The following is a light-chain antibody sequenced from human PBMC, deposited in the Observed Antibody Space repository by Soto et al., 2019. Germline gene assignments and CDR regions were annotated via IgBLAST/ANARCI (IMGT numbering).Light chain of an antibody. V-gene: IGKV1-39*01. CDR1: QSISRF. CDR2: SAS. CDR3: QESDSTPYT. Sequence: DIQMTQSPSSLSASVGDRVTITCRASQSISRFLNWYQHKAGRAPKLLIYSASYLQSGVPSRFSGSGSGTDFTLTISSLRPEDFATYYCQESDSTPYTSGRGTKLEIK. J-gene: IGKJ2*01.